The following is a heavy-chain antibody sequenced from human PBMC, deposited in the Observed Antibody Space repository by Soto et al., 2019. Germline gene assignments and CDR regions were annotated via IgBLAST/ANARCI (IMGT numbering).Heavy chain of an antibody. Sequence: SETLSLTCTVSGGSISSGGYYWSWIRQHPGKGLEWIGYIYYSGSTYYNPSLKSRVTISVDTSKNQFSLKLSSVTAADTAVYYCARDRGSSTSSPNWFDPWGQGTLVTVSS. J-gene: IGHJ5*02. CDR1: GGSISSGGYY. CDR2: IYYSGST. CDR3: ARDRGSSTSSPNWFDP. D-gene: IGHD2-2*01. V-gene: IGHV4-31*03.